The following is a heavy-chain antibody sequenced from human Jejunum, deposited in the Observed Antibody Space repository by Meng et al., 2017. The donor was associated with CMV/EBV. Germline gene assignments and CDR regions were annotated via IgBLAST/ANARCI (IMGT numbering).Heavy chain of an antibody. Sequence: ASGYTCTHYGISWVRQAPGQGLEWMGYISTSDGNTNYARNVQRRVTMTTDTSTSTVYMELRSLRSDDTAVYFCARAGIFGVTGDSWGQGTLVTVSS. CDR1: GYTCTHYG. J-gene: IGHJ4*02. D-gene: IGHD3-3*01. V-gene: IGHV1-18*01. CDR2: ISTSDGNT. CDR3: ARAGIFGVTGDS.